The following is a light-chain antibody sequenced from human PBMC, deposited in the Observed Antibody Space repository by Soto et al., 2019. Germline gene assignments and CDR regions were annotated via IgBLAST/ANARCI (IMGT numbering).Light chain of an antibody. V-gene: IGKV3-11*01. CDR1: QSVSSY. Sequence: EIVLTQSPATLSLSPGERATLSCRASQSVSSYLAWYQQKPGQAPRLLIYDASNRATGIPARFSGSGSGTDFTLTISSLEPEGFAVYYCQQRSNWRFTFGPGTKVDIK. J-gene: IGKJ3*01. CDR2: DAS. CDR3: QQRSNWRFT.